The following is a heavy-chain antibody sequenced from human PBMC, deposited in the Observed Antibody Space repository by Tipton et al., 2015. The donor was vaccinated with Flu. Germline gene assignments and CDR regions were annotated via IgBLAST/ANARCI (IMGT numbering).Heavy chain of an antibody. Sequence: LSCTVSGGSISSYYWSWIRQPLGKGLEWIGYIYYSGSTNYNPSLKSRVTISVDTSKNQFSLKLSSVTAADTAVYYCARQNLAAAGQSWFDPWGQGTLVTVSS. J-gene: IGHJ5*02. CDR3: ARQNLAAAGQSWFDP. V-gene: IGHV4-59*01. CDR1: GGSISSYY. CDR2: IYYSGST. D-gene: IGHD6-13*01.